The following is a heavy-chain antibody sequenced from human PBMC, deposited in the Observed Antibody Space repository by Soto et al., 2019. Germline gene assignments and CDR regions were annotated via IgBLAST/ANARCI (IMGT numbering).Heavy chain of an antibody. J-gene: IGHJ6*02. CDR1: GFTFSSYS. CDR3: ARVGSCVVVVVAATGAYYYYGMDV. CDR2: ISSSSSTI. V-gene: IGHV3-48*02. Sequence: EVQLVESGGGLVQPGGSLRLSCAASGFTFSSYSMNWVRQAPGKGLEWVSYISSSSSTIYYADSVKGRFTISRDNAKNSLYMQMNSLRDGDTAVYYCARVGSCVVVVVAATGAYYYYGMDVWGQGTTVTVSS. D-gene: IGHD2-15*01.